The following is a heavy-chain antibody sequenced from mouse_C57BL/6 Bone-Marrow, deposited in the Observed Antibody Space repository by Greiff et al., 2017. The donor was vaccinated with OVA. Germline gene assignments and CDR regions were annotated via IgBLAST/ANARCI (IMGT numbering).Heavy chain of an antibody. J-gene: IGHJ3*01. V-gene: IGHV5-4*03. CDR3: ARGGITTVVAEAY. D-gene: IGHD1-1*01. Sequence: EVNLVESGGGLVKPGGSLKLSCAASGFTFSSYAMSWVRQTPEKRLEWVATISDGGSYTYYPDNVKGRFTISRDNAKNNLYLQMSHLKSEDTAMYYCARGGITTVVAEAYWGQGTLVTVSA. CDR1: GFTFSSYA. CDR2: ISDGGSYT.